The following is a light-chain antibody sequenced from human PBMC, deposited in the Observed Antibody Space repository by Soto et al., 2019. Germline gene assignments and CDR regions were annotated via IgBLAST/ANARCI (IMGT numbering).Light chain of an antibody. CDR3: HHYDSSPPYT. J-gene: IGKJ2*01. Sequence: EIVLTKSPGTLSLSPGERATLSCRASRSFSSSYLAWYQHKVGQAPRLLIYAASTRATGIPDRFSGSGSATDFTLTISRLEPEDSAVYYCHHYDSSPPYTFGQGTKLEIK. V-gene: IGKV3-20*01. CDR1: RSFSSSY. CDR2: AAS.